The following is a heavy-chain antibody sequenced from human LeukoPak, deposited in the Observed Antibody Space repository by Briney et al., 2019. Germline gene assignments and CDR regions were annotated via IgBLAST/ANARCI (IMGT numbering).Heavy chain of an antibody. D-gene: IGHD3-10*01. V-gene: IGHV4-39*01. CDR3: ARDQGANHYGSGEFDY. CDR1: GGSISSSSYY. J-gene: IGHJ4*02. CDR2: IYYSGST. Sequence: PSETLSPTCTVSGGSISSSSYYWGWIRQPPGKGLEWIGSIYYSGSTYYNPSLKSRVTMSVDTSKNQFSLKLSSVTAADTAVYYCARDQGANHYGSGEFDYWGQGTLVTASS.